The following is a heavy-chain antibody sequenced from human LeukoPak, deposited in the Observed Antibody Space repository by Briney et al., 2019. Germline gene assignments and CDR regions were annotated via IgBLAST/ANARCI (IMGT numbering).Heavy chain of an antibody. D-gene: IGHD3-9*01. CDR3: ARVRDDILTGYFRN. Sequence: GGSLRLSCAASGFTFDDYGLSWVRQVPGKGLEWVSGLNWNGASTGYADSVKGRFTISRDNAKNSLYLQMNSLRAEDTALYYCARVRDDILTGYFRNWGQGTLVTVSS. CDR2: LNWNGAST. V-gene: IGHV3-20*04. CDR1: GFTFDDYG. J-gene: IGHJ4*02.